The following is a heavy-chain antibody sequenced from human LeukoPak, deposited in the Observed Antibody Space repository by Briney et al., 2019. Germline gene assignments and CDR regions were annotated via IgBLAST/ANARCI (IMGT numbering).Heavy chain of an antibody. V-gene: IGHV3-74*01. Sequence: GGSLRLSCAASGFTFSSYWMHWVRQAPGKGLVWVSRISPTGSTTSYADSVKGRSTVSRDNAKNTLYLQVNNLRAEDTAVYYCARGPNSNWSGLDFWGQGTLLTVSS. J-gene: IGHJ4*02. CDR1: GFTFSSYW. CDR3: ARGPNSNWSGLDF. CDR2: ISPTGSTT. D-gene: IGHD2/OR15-2a*01.